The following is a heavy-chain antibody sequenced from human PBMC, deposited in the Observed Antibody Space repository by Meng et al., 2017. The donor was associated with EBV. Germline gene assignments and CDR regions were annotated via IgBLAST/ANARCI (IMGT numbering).Heavy chain of an antibody. Sequence: QVQLVQSGAEGKKPGSSVEVSCKTSGGTFRSDAISWVRQAPGQGLEWMGGLIPMSDAPHYAQKFQGRVTITADESTSTHYMDLSGLRSEDTAVYYCASESGRGFTPDYWGQGTLVTVSS. V-gene: IGHV1-69*01. CDR1: GGTFRSDA. CDR3: ASESGRGFTPDY. CDR2: LIPMSDAP. D-gene: IGHD3-10*01. J-gene: IGHJ4*02.